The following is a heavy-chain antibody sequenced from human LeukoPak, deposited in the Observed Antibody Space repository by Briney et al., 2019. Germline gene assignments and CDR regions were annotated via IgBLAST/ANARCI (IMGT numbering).Heavy chain of an antibody. J-gene: IGHJ4*02. D-gene: IGHD5-12*01. V-gene: IGHV3-23*01. CDR1: GFTFSSYA. CDR2: ITDAVGST. Sequence: GGSLRLSCEASGFTFSSYAMSWVRQAPGKGLEWVSAITDAVGSTHYADSVKGRFTISSDNSKNTVYLQMNSLRPEDMAVYYCAKEIFSGLLYIDYWGQGTLVTVSS. CDR3: AKEIFSGLLYIDY.